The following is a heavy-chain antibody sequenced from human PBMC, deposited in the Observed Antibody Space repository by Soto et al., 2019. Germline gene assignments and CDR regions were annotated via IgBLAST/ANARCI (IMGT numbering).Heavy chain of an antibody. D-gene: IGHD2-15*01. Sequence: PSETLSLSSTVSGESVSSGYYYWNCIRQPPWKGLEWIGSIHSSGRTNYDPSLKSRVSMSLDTSKNQFSLSLSSVGAADTAIYYCARVLRCTRSGCYYLAMDVWRQGTTVTVSS. J-gene: IGHJ6*02. CDR2: IHSSGRT. CDR1: GESVSSGYYY. CDR3: ARVLRCTRSGCYYLAMDV. V-gene: IGHV4-61*01.